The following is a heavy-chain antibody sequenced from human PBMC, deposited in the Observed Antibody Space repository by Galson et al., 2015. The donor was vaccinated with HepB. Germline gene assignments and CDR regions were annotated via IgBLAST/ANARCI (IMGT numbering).Heavy chain of an antibody. CDR1: GFTFSSHW. V-gene: IGHV3-7*01. CDR3: VRGAGWLLDS. Sequence: SLRLSCAASGFTFSSHWMHWVRQPPGKGLEWVALIRGDGTEKNYVDSVKGRFTISRDNAKNSVYLQMKSLRAEDTAVYYCVRGAGWLLDSWGQGTLVTVSS. CDR2: IRGDGTEK. D-gene: IGHD5-24*01. J-gene: IGHJ4*02.